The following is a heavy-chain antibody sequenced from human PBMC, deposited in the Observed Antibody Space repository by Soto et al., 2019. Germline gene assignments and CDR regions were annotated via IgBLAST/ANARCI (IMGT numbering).Heavy chain of an antibody. CDR3: AAVFTNGVGEDY. D-gene: IGHD2-8*01. J-gene: IGHJ4*02. CDR2: IVVGSGNT. Sequence: SVKVSCKASGFTFTSSAMQWVRQARGQRLEWIGWIVVGSGNTNYAQKFQERVTITRDMSTSTAYMELSSLRSEDTAVYYCAAVFTNGVGEDYWGQGTLVTVSS. V-gene: IGHV1-58*02. CDR1: GFTFTSSA.